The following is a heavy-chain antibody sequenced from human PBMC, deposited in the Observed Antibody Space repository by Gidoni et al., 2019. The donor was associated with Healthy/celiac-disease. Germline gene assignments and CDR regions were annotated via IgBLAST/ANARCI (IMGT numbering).Heavy chain of an antibody. CDR3: AFKLSDWFDP. CDR1: GASISSSSYY. Sequence: QLQLQESGPGLVKPSATLSLTCTVSGASISSSSYYWGWLRQPPGNGLEWIGSIYYSGSTYYNPSLKSRVTISVDTSKNQFSLKLSSVTAADTAVYYCAFKLSDWFDPWGQGTLVTVSS. V-gene: IGHV4-39*01. J-gene: IGHJ5*02. D-gene: IGHD1-7*01. CDR2: IYYSGST.